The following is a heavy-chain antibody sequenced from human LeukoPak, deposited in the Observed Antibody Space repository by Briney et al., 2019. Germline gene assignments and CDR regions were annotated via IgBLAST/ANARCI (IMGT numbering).Heavy chain of an antibody. CDR1: VFTLSSHA. D-gene: IGHD6-13*01. V-gene: IGHV3-64*02. CDR3: VKQQVDC. Sequence: RGCLRLSHAPSVFTLSSHAMHWGREAPGPGVEYGLGISSVVGADHADPVKGRFTISKDNSKNTLYLQMSMLSAEDTAVYYCVKQQVDCWGQGTLVTVSS. J-gene: IGHJ4*02. CDR2: ISSVVGA.